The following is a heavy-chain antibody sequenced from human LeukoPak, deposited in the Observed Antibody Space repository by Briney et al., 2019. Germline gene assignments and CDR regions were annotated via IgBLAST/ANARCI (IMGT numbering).Heavy chain of an antibody. Sequence: GESLKISCKGPGYSFTNYWIGWVRQMPGNGLEWMGIIYPGDSDTRYSPSFQGQVTISADKSISTAYLQWSSLKASDTAMYYCARGNYAGVDKNWFDPWGQGTLVTVSS. CDR3: ARGNYAGVDKNWFDP. D-gene: IGHD3-10*01. CDR1: GYSFTNYW. CDR2: IYPGDSDT. J-gene: IGHJ5*02. V-gene: IGHV5-51*01.